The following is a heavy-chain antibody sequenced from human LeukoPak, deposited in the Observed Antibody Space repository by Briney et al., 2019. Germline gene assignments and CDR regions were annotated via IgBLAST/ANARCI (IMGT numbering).Heavy chain of an antibody. CDR3: AKDDYYDTSGYRD. D-gene: IGHD3-22*01. V-gene: IGHV3-53*05. CDR1: GFTVSSNS. Sequence: GGSLRLSCTVSGFTVSSNSWSWVRQAPGKGLEWVSFIYSGGNTHYSDSVTGRFTISRDNSKNALYLQMNSLRAEDTAVYYCAKDDYYDTSGYRDWGQGTLVTVSS. CDR2: IYSGGNT. J-gene: IGHJ4*02.